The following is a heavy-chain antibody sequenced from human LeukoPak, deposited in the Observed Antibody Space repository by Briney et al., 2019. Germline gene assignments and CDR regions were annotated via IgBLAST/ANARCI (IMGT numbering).Heavy chain of an antibody. CDR2: IYYSGRT. Sequence: PSETLSLTCTVSGGSISSGGYFWSWIRQHPGKGLEWIGYIYYSGRTYYNPSLKSRVTISVDTSKNQFSLKLSSVTAADTAVYYCARLPQDYGDYSSRNDAFDIWGQGTMVTVSS. CDR3: ARLPQDYGDYSSRNDAFDI. V-gene: IGHV4-31*03. D-gene: IGHD4-17*01. CDR1: GGSISSGGYF. J-gene: IGHJ3*02.